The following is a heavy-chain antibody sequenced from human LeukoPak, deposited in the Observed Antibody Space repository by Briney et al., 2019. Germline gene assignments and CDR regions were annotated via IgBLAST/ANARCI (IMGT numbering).Heavy chain of an antibody. Sequence: PGGSLRLSCAASGFTFSSYAMSWVRQAPGKGLEWVSAISGSGGSTYYADSVKGRFTIPRDNSKNTLYLQMNSLRAEDTAVYYCAKDSSSWYDIWFDPWGQGTLVTVSS. CDR2: ISGSGGST. J-gene: IGHJ5*02. CDR3: AKDSSSWYDIWFDP. V-gene: IGHV3-23*01. CDR1: GFTFSSYA. D-gene: IGHD6-13*01.